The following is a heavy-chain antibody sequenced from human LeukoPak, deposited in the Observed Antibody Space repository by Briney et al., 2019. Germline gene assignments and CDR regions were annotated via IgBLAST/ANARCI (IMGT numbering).Heavy chain of an antibody. Sequence: QPGGSLRLSCAASGFSFRTYYMHWVRQAPGKGPVWLSRINSDGSNTKYADSVKGRFTVSRDNAKNTLYLHMSSLTAEDTAVYYCARDRFEYQLLSALDPWGQGALVTVSS. CDR2: INSDGSNT. CDR1: GFSFRTYY. J-gene: IGHJ5*02. CDR3: ARDRFEYQLLSALDP. V-gene: IGHV3-74*01. D-gene: IGHD2-2*01.